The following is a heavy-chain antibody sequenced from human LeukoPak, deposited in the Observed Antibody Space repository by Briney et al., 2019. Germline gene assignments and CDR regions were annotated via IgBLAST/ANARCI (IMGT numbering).Heavy chain of an antibody. V-gene: IGHV3-53*01. CDR3: ASVSWDSSGYYVKY. D-gene: IGHD3-22*01. CDR1: GFTVSSNY. J-gene: IGHJ4*02. CDR2: IYSGGST. Sequence: GGSLRLSCAASGFTVSSNYMSWVRQAPGKGLEWVSVIYSGGSTYHADSVKGRFTISRDNSKNTLYLQMNTLRAEDTAVYYYASVSWDSSGYYVKYWGQGTLVTVSS.